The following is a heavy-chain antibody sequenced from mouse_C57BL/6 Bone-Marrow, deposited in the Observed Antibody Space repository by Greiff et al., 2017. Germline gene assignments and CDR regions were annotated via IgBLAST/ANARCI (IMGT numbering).Heavy chain of an antibody. Sequence: VQVVESGPGLVQPSQSLSITCTVSGFSLTSYGVHWVRQSPGKGLEWLGVIWSGGSTDYNAAFISRLSISKDNSKSQVFVKMNSLQADDTAIYYCARTGFAYWGQGTLVTVSA. V-gene: IGHV2-2*01. CDR3: ARTGFAY. J-gene: IGHJ3*01. CDR1: GFSLTSYG. CDR2: IWSGGST.